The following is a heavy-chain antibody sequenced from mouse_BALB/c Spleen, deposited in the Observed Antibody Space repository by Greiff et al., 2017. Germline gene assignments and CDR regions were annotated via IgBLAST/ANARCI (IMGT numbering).Heavy chain of an antibody. D-gene: IGHD1-1*02. CDR3: ARVGDGDY. Sequence: QVQLQQSGAELAKPGASVKMSCKASGYTFTSYWMHWVKQRPGQGLEWIGYINPSTGYTEYNQKFKDKATLTADKSSSTAYMQLSSLTSEDSAVYYCARVGDGDYWGQGTTLTVSS. J-gene: IGHJ2*01. V-gene: IGHV1-7*01. CDR1: GYTFTSYW. CDR2: INPSTGYT.